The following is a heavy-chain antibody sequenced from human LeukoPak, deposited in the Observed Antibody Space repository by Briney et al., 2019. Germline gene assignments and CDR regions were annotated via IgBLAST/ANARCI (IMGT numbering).Heavy chain of an antibody. CDR3: ARDGVGWLRNDY. CDR1: GYTFTNYG. Sequence: ASVKVSCKASGYTFTNYGISWVRQAPGQGLEWMGWISAYNGNTHYAQKLQGRFTMTTDTSTSTAYMELRSLRSDDTAVYYCARDGVGWLRNDYWGQGTLVTVSS. V-gene: IGHV1-18*01. CDR2: ISAYNGNT. D-gene: IGHD5-12*01. J-gene: IGHJ4*02.